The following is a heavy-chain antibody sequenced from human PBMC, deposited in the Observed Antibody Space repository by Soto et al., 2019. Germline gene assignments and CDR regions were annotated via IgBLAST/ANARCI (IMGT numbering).Heavy chain of an antibody. CDR1: GGSISSYY. CDR3: ARDRRRGYSYGYYYYYGMDV. D-gene: IGHD5-18*01. CDR2: IYYSGST. J-gene: IGHJ6*02. Sequence: ASETLSLTCTVSGGSISSYYWSWIRQPPGKGLEWIGYIYYSGSTNYNPSLKSRVTISVDTSKNQFSLKLSSVTAADTAVYYCARDRRRGYSYGYYYYYGMDVWGQGTTVTVSS. V-gene: IGHV4-59*01.